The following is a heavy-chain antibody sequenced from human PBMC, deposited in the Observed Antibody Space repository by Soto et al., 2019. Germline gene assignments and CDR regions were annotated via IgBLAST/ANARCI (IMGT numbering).Heavy chain of an antibody. D-gene: IGHD1-26*01. CDR3: ARRGSGSSYDY. CDR2: ISGSGDST. CDR1: GFTFSSYA. Sequence: EVQLLESGGGLEQPGGSLRLSCAASGFTFSSYAMNWVRQAPGKGLEWVSVISGSGDSTYYADSVKGRFTISRDNSKNTLYLQTNSLRAEDTAVYYCARRGSGSSYDYWGQGTLVTVSS. J-gene: IGHJ4*02. V-gene: IGHV3-23*01.